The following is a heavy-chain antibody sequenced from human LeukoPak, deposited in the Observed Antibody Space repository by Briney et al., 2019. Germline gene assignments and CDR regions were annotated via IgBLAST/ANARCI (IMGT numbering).Heavy chain of an antibody. CDR3: ATYIPGAPLDY. J-gene: IGHJ4*02. D-gene: IGHD1-26*01. CDR2: VYFSDSTT. CDR1: GYSFTSYW. V-gene: IGHV5-51*01. Sequence: GESLRISCKGSGYSFTSYWIAWVRQMPGKGLEWMEIVYFSDSTTRYSPSFQGQVTLSADKSISTAYLQWSSLRASDTAMYYCATYIPGAPLDYWGQGTLVTVSS.